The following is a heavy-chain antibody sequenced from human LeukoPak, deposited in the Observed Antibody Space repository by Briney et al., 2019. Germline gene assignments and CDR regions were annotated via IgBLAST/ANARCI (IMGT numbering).Heavy chain of an antibody. Sequence: PGGSLRLSCAASGFTFSSYWMSWVRQAPGKGLVWVSRVSYDGSVTNYADSVKGRFTVSRDNAKNTVYLQMSSLRVEDTAVYYCARANPADFDLWGRGTLVIVSS. J-gene: IGHJ2*01. CDR2: VSYDGSVT. D-gene: IGHD1-14*01. CDR1: GFTFSSYW. V-gene: IGHV3-74*01. CDR3: ARANPADFDL.